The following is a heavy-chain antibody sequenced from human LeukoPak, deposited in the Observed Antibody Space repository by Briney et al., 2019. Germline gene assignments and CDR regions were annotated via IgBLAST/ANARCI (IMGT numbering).Heavy chain of an antibody. J-gene: IGHJ4*02. CDR3: ARDVSRISDY. V-gene: IGHV3-21*04. Sequence: SGGSLRLSCAASGFTFSSYSMNWLRQAPGKGLEWVSAISSDSYYIYYADSGKGRFTISRDNAKNSLYLQMNSLRAADTAVYYCARDVSRISDYWGQGTLVTVSS. D-gene: IGHD2-15*01. CDR2: ISSDSYYI. CDR1: GFTFSSYS.